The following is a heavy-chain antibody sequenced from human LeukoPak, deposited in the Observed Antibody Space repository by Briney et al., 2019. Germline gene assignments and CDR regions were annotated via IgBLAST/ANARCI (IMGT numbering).Heavy chain of an antibody. D-gene: IGHD3-10*01. V-gene: IGHV1-69*13. Sequence: ASVKVSCKASGGTFSSYAISWVRQAPGQGLEWMGGIIPLFGTANYAQKFLGRVIITADESTSTTYMYLSSLKSDDTAVYYCAREWAGYGSGSYYYYWGQGTLVTVSS. CDR1: GGTFSSYA. J-gene: IGHJ4*02. CDR3: AREWAGYGSGSYYYY. CDR2: IIPLFGTA.